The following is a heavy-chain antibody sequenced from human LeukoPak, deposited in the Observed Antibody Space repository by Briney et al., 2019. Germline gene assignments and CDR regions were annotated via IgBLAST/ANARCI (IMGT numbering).Heavy chain of an antibody. V-gene: IGHV4-34*01. Sequence: PSETLSLTCAVYGGSFSGFYWSWIRQPPGKGLEWIGEINHSGSTNYNPSLKSRVTISVDTSKNQFSLKLSSVTAADTAVYYCARGLGDILTGLSHGGYYFDYWGQGTLVTVSS. CDR2: INHSGST. CDR1: GGSFSGFY. CDR3: ARGLGDILTGLSHGGYYFDY. J-gene: IGHJ4*02. D-gene: IGHD3-9*01.